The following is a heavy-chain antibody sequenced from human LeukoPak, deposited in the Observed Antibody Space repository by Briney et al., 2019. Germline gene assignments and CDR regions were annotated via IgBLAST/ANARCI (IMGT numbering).Heavy chain of an antibody. Sequence: GGSLRLSCAASGFTCSSYGMHWVRQAPGKGLQYVSAISSNGDSTYYANSVRGRFTISRDNSKNTLYLQMGSLRAEDTAVYYCASSYGSNKNPFDYWGQGTLVTVSS. D-gene: IGHD4-23*01. CDR1: GFTCSSYG. CDR2: ISSNGDST. J-gene: IGHJ4*02. V-gene: IGHV3-64*01. CDR3: ASSYGSNKNPFDY.